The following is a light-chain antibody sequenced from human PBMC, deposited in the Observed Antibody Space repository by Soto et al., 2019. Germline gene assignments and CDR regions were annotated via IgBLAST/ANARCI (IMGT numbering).Light chain of an antibody. CDR2: EVS. V-gene: IGLV2-14*01. Sequence: QSALTQPASVSGSPGQSITISCTGTSSDVGGYNYVSWYQRHPGKAPKLMIYEVSNRPSGISTRFSGSKSANTASLTISGLQAEDEADYYCSSYTSSTTWVFGGGTKLTVL. CDR1: SSDVGGYNY. CDR3: SSYTSSTTWV. J-gene: IGLJ3*02.